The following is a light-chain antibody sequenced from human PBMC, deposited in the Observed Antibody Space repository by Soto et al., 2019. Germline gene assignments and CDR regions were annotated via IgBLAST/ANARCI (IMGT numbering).Light chain of an antibody. Sequence: DIQMTQSPSSLSASVGDRVTITCRASQSISNYLKWYQHKAGKTPNLLIYAASSLQSGGPPRFSGSRSWTDFTLTISNMQPEDFATFYCQQSCSTFPLTFGGGTTVQIK. J-gene: IGKJ4*01. V-gene: IGKV1-39*01. CDR3: QQSCSTFPLT. CDR1: QSISNY. CDR2: AAS.